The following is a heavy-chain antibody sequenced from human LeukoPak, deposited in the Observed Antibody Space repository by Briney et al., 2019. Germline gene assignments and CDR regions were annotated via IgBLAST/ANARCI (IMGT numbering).Heavy chain of an antibody. V-gene: IGHV3-21*01. CDR3: ARVRARGYGDYALDY. CDR2: ISSSSSYI. D-gene: IGHD4-17*01. Sequence: PGGSLRLSCAASGFTFSSYSMNWVRQAPGKGLEWVSSISSSSSYIYCADSVKGRFTISSDNAKNSLYLQMNSLRAEDTAVHYCARVRARGYGDYALDYWGQGTLVTVSS. CDR1: GFTFSSYS. J-gene: IGHJ4*02.